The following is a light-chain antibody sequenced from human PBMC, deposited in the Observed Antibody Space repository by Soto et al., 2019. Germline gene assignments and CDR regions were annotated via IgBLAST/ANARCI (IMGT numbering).Light chain of an antibody. V-gene: IGKV3-20*01. CDR2: GAS. Sequence: EIVLTQSPGTLSLSPGERATLSCRASQSFSKSSLAWYQQKPGQAPRLLIYGASRRATGSPDRFSGSGSGTDLTLTISRLEPEDFGVYYCNQYGRSPQTTFGEGTKLELK. CDR3: NQYGRSPQTT. CDR1: QSFSKSS. J-gene: IGKJ2*01.